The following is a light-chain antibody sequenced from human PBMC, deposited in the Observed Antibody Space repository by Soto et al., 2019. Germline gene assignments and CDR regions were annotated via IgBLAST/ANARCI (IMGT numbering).Light chain of an antibody. Sequence: EIVLTQSRASLSLSPGERATLSCRASQSVSSYLAWYQQKPGQAPRLLIYGASNRATGIPDRFSGSGSGTDFTLTISSLQPDDFATYYCQHYNSYSEAFGQGTKVDIK. CDR2: GAS. CDR1: QSVSSY. CDR3: QHYNSYSEA. V-gene: IGKV3D-15*01. J-gene: IGKJ1*01.